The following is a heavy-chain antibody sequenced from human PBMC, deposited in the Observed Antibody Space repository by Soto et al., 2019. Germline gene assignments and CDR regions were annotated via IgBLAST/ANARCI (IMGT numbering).Heavy chain of an antibody. V-gene: IGHV1-2*04. J-gene: IGHJ5*02. D-gene: IGHD3-3*01. CDR2: INPNSGGT. CDR3: ARTYYDFWSGYWNWFDP. CDR1: GLTIACSY. Sequence: GLTIACSYRRSARQSTRKGLEWMGWINPNSGGTNYAQKFQGWVTMTRDTSISTAYMELSRLRSDDTAVYYCARTYYDFWSGYWNWFDPWGQGTLVTVSS.